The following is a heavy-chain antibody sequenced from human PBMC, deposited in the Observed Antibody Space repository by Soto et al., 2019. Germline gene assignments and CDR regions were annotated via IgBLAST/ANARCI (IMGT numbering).Heavy chain of an antibody. CDR2: IYYSGST. V-gene: IGHV4-31*03. J-gene: IGHJ5*02. CDR3: ARVSGSYPNWFDP. D-gene: IGHD1-26*01. CDR1: GGTIISGGYC. Sequence: SETLSLTTTVSGGTIISGGYCWSWIRKHPGKGLEWIGYIYYSGSTYYNPSLKSRVTISVDMFNNQFSLELTSVTAADTAVYYCARVSGSYPNWFDPWGQGTLVTVSS.